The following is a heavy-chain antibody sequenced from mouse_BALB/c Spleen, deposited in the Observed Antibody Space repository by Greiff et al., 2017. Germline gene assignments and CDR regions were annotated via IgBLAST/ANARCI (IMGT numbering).Heavy chain of an antibody. CDR1: GFAFSSYD. CDR3: ASLDGYYFAY. D-gene: IGHD2-3*01. CDR2: ISSGGGST. J-gene: IGHJ3*01. V-gene: IGHV5-12-1*01. Sequence: EVQGVESGGGLVKPGGSLKLSCAASGFAFSSYDMSWVRQTPEKRLEWVAYISSGGGSTYYPDTVKGRFTISRDNAKNTLYLQMSSLKSEDTAMYYCASLDGYYFAYWGQGTLVTVSA.